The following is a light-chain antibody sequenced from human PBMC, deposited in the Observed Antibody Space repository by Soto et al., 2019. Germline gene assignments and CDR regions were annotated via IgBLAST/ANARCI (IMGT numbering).Light chain of an antibody. J-gene: IGLJ1*01. CDR3: QSYDSSLSGLWV. CDR1: SSNIGAGYD. CDR2: GNS. Sequence: QSVLTQPPSVSGAPGQRVTISCTGSSSNIGAGYDVHWYQQLPGTAPKLLIYGNSNRPSGVPDRFSGSKSGTSASLAITGLQADDEPDYYCQSYDSSLSGLWVFGTGTKLTVL. V-gene: IGLV1-40*01.